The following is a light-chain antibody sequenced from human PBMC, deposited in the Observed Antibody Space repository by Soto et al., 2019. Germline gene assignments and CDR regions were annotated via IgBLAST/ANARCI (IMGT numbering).Light chain of an antibody. Sequence: DIQMTQSPSYLSASVGDRVTITCRASQSITSYLNWYQHKPGKAPKLLIYAASTLQRGVPSRFSGSGSGTDFTLTISSLQPEDFATYYCQQSYNTLRTFGQGTKVEI. CDR1: QSITSY. J-gene: IGKJ1*01. V-gene: IGKV1-39*01. CDR2: AAS. CDR3: QQSYNTLRT.